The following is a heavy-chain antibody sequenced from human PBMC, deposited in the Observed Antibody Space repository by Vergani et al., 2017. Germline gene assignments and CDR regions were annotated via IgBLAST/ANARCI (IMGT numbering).Heavy chain of an antibody. V-gene: IGHV3-33*08. Sequence: VQLVESGGGLVKPGGSLRLSCAASGFTFSSYSMNWVRQAPGKGLEWVAVIWYDGSNKYYADSVKGRFTISRDNSKNTLYLQMNSLRAEDTAVYYCARDSRVVVPAAHIDYWGQGTLVTVSS. CDR2: IWYDGSNK. CDR3: ARDSRVVVPAAHIDY. D-gene: IGHD2-2*01. CDR1: GFTFSSYS. J-gene: IGHJ4*02.